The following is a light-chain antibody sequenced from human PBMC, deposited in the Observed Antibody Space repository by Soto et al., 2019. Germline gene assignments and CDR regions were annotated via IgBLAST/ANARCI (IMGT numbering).Light chain of an antibody. CDR2: GAS. Sequence: EIVMTQSPDTLSVSPGEGATLSCRVSQSIRSNLAWYQQRPGQAPRLLMYGASSRATGIPDRFSGSGSGTDFTLTISRLEPEDFAVYYCQQYGSSGTFGQGTKVGIK. V-gene: IGKV3-20*01. J-gene: IGKJ1*01. CDR1: QSIRSN. CDR3: QQYGSSGT.